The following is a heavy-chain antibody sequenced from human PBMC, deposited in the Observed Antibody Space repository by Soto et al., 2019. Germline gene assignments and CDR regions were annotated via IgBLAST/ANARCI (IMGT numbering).Heavy chain of an antibody. D-gene: IGHD1-1*01. CDR2: VSGGSGAT. J-gene: IGHJ5*02. CDR3: TRWNGYGDL. Sequence: DVQILESGGGLVEPGGSLRLSCAASGVSVSTYGVTWVRQGPGNGLELVSGVSGGSGATHYRDSVQGRFTITTDYPENPAYLQMNSLRVEDTAVYYCTRWNGYGDLWGQGILVTVS. V-gene: IGHV3-23*01. CDR1: GVSVSTYG.